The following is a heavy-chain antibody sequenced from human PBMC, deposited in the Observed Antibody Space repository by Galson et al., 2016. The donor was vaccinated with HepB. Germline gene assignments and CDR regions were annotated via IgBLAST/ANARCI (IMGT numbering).Heavy chain of an antibody. Sequence: SLRLSCAASGFTFSSYAMNWVRQAPGKGLEWVSIISGSSSSIYYADSMKGRFTVSRDNSKNTVYLQMNSLRAEDTAVYYCSRGFAVPGRIDYWGQGTLVTVSS. CDR2: ISGSSSSI. CDR3: SRGFAVPGRIDY. CDR1: GFTFSSYA. D-gene: IGHD2-2*01. J-gene: IGHJ4*02. V-gene: IGHV3-23*01.